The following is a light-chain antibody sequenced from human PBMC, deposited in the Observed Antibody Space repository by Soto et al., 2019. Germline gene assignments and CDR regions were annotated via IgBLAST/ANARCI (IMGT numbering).Light chain of an antibody. Sequence: EIVLTQSPGTLSLSPGERATLFCRASQSVTSSSIAWHQQKPGQAPRLLLYGASSRATAIPDRCSASGSGTDFTLTISRLESEDSAGYYCQHYGSSPGLTFGGGTKVEIK. CDR2: GAS. CDR1: QSVTSSS. J-gene: IGKJ4*01. CDR3: QHYGSSPGLT. V-gene: IGKV3-20*01.